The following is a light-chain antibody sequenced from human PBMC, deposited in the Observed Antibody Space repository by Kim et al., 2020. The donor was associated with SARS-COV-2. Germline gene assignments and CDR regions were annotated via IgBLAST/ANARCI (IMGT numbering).Light chain of an antibody. CDR3: QQYYNTPRT. CDR1: QSISSY. V-gene: IGKV1-39*01. CDR2: DAS. J-gene: IGKJ1*01. Sequence: AAVGDRVTFTCRESQSISSYLNWYQQKPGKAPEVLIYDASSVQSGVPSRFSGSGSGTDFTLTISSLQPEDFATYYCQQYYNTPRTFGQGTKVDIK.